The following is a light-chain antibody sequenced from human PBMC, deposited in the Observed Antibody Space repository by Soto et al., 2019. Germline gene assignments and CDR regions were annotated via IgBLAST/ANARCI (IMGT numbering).Light chain of an antibody. CDR1: SSDVGGFNY. J-gene: IGLJ1*01. Sequence: QSALTQPASVSGSPGQSITISCTGTSSDVGGFNYVSWYQQHPGKAPKLMIYEVNNRPSGVSNRFSGSKSGNTASLTNSGLQAEDDSDYYCSSYTSSSTFYVFGSGTKLTVL. CDR2: EVN. V-gene: IGLV2-14*01. CDR3: SSYTSSSTFYV.